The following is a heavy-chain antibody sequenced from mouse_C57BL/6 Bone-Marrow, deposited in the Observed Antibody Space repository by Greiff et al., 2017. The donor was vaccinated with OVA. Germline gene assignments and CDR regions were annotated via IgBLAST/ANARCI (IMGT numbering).Heavy chain of an antibody. Sequence: EVQLQQSGPGLVKPSQSLSLTCSVTGYSITSGYYWNWIRQFPGNQLEWMGYISYDGSNNYNPSLKNRISITRDTSKNQFFLKLNSVTTEDTATYYCARKDGYYAMDYWGQGTSVTVSA. J-gene: IGHJ4*01. CDR1: GYSITSGYY. V-gene: IGHV3-6*01. D-gene: IGHD2-3*01. CDR3: ARKDGYYAMDY. CDR2: ISYDGSN.